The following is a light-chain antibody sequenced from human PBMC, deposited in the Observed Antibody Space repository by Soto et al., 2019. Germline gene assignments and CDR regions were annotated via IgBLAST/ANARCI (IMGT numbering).Light chain of an antibody. CDR2: NAS. CDR3: QQRSNWPT. J-gene: IGKJ5*01. V-gene: IGKV3-11*01. Sequence: EVVLTQSPPTLSLSPGERVTLACSASQSVSSYLAVYQQKPGQAPRLLIYNASNRATDILARFSGSWSGTDFTLTISSLEPEDFAVYYCQQRSNWPTFGQGTRLEIK. CDR1: QSVSSY.